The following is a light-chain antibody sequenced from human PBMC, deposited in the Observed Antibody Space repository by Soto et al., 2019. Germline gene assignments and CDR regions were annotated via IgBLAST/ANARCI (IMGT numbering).Light chain of an antibody. V-gene: IGKV1-39*01. J-gene: IGKJ5*01. Sequence: QMAQSPASLSVCVGDRVTMTCRASETISTFLNWYQVKPGKAPKLLIYAASTLQDGVPSRFSGSGSGTDFTLTINSLQPEDFASYYCQQSYDISPITFGQGTRLEIK. CDR2: AAS. CDR1: ETISTF. CDR3: QQSYDISPIT.